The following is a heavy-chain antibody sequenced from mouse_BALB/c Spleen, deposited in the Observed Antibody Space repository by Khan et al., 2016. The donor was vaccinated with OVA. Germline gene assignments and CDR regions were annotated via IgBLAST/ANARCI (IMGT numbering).Heavy chain of an antibody. V-gene: IGHV1S81*02. D-gene: IGHD1-1*02. J-gene: IGHJ3*01. CDR3: TRSGYGAFAY. CDR2: INPSNGGT. CDR1: GYTFTSYY. Sequence: QVQLKQSGAELMKPGASVRLSCKASGYTFTSYYLYWVKQRPGHGLEWIGDINPSNGGTNFNENFKTKATLTVDKSSSTAYMQLSSLTSEDSAVYYCTRSGYGAFAYWGQGTLVTVSA.